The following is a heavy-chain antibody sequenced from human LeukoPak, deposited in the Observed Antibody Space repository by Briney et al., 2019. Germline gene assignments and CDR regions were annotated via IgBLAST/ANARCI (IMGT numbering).Heavy chain of an antibody. J-gene: IGHJ4*02. CDR2: IGGSGVPI. V-gene: IGHV3-23*01. Sequence: PGGSLRLSCAASGFTFSSYAMSWVRQAPGKGLEWVSSIGGSGVPIYYADSVKGRFTISRDNSKNTLYLQMNSLRAENTALYYCAREGDLRFFDYWGQGTLVTVSS. CDR3: AREGDLRFFDY. CDR1: GFTFSSYA. D-gene: IGHD3-3*01.